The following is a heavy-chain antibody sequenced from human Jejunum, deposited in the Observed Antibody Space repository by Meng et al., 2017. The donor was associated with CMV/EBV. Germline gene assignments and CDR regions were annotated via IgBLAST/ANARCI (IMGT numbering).Heavy chain of an antibody. CDR3: ARGWADIRFSGAMDV. CDR2: VSYNGNT. V-gene: IGHV4-59*02. Sequence: GSVTDLHYWSWVRQPPGKGLEWIAYVSYNGNTNYNRSLKGRVSVSSDAAKNQFYLRLASATTADTAVYYCARGWADIRFSGAMDVWGQGTTVTVSS. J-gene: IGHJ6*02. D-gene: IGHD3-3*01. CDR1: GSVTDLHY.